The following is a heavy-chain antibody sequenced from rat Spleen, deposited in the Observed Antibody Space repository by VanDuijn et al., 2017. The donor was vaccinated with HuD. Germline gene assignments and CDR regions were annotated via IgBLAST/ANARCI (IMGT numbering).Heavy chain of an antibody. CDR1: GFNFSSFP. D-gene: IGHD1-4*01. V-gene: IGHV5-46*01. Sequence: EVQLVESGGGIVQPGRSLKLSCAASGFNFSSFPMAWVRQAPKKGLEWVATISYDGGSTYYRDSLKGRFTISRDNAKSTLYLQMNSLRSEDTATYYCARHTRVFWFAYWGQGTLVTVSS. CDR2: ISYDGGST. J-gene: IGHJ3*01. CDR3: ARHTRVFWFAY.